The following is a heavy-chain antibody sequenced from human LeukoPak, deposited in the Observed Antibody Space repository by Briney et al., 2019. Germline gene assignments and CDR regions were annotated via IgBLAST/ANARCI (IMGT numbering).Heavy chain of an antibody. D-gene: IGHD3-10*02. J-gene: IGHJ4*02. CDR3: AKELDTMFFDY. V-gene: IGHV3-43*01. Sequence: GGSLRLSCAASGFSSSNYWMHWVRQAPGRGLEWVSLAGWAGGTTFYSDSVRGRFTISRDSGRKSVYLQMNSLTTDDTAFYFCAKELDTMFFDYWGQGALVTVSS. CDR1: GFSSSNYW. CDR2: AGWAGGTT.